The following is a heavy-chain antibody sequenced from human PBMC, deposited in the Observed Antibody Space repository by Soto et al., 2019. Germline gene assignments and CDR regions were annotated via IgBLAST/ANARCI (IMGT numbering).Heavy chain of an antibody. Sequence: WGSLRLSCAASGFTFVSYSINCVRQAPWKWLEWVSSISSSSSYIYYADSVKGRFTISRDNAKNSLYLQMNSLRAEDTAVYCCARGRRDGRFDYWGQGTLVTVSS. CDR2: ISSSSSYI. V-gene: IGHV3-21*01. CDR3: ARGRRDGRFDY. CDR1: GFTFVSYS. J-gene: IGHJ4*02.